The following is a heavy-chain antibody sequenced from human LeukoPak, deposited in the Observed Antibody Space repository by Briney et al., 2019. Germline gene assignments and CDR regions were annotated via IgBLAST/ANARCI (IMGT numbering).Heavy chain of an antibody. CDR1: GGSISSSNYY. J-gene: IGHJ4*02. D-gene: IGHD5-18*01. V-gene: IGHV4-39*01. Sequence: SETLSLTCTVSGGSISSSNYYWGWIRQPPGKGLEWIGSIYYSGSTYFNPSLKSRVTTSVDAPRNQFSLKLSSVTAADTAVYYCARHARYSYERYNAYLDYWGQGTLVTVSS. CDR3: ARHARYSYERYNAYLDY. CDR2: IYYSGST.